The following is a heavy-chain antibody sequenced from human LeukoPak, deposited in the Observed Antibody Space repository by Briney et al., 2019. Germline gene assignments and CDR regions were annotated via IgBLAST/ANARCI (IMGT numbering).Heavy chain of an antibody. D-gene: IGHD6-13*01. Sequence: GGSLRLSCAACGFTFSSYAVRGVRQAPGKGLEWVSSIGGGGSTYYADSVKGRFTISKDNSKNTLYLQMNNVRAEDTAVYYCAKGVAGSGTDYWGQGTLVTVSS. J-gene: IGHJ4*02. V-gene: IGHV3-23*01. CDR3: AKGVAGSGTDY. CDR1: GFTFSSYA. CDR2: IGGGGST.